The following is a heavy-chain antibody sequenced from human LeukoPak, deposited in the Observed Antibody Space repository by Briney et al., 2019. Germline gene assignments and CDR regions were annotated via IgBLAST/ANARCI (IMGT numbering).Heavy chain of an antibody. V-gene: IGHV4-38-2*02. J-gene: IGHJ5*02. D-gene: IGHD1-1*01. CDR3: ARGSTTGTTSYFDP. CDR2: IYHSGST. Sequence: PSETLSLTCTVSGYSISSGYYWGWIRQSPGKGLEWIGSIYHSGSTYYNLSFKSRVTISLNTSKNYFSLKLNSVTAADTAVYYCARGSTTGTTSYFDPWGQGTLVTVSS. CDR1: GYSISSGYY.